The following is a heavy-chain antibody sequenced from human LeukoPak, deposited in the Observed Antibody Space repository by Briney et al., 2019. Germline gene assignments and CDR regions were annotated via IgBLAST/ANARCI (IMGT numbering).Heavy chain of an antibody. J-gene: IGHJ4*02. V-gene: IGHV3-20*04. CDR3: ARAPITSPFYFDY. CDR1: GFAFDEHG. D-gene: IGHD2-2*01. CDR2: INWSGGST. Sequence: PGGSLRLSCTASGFAFDEHGRSWVRQVPGKGLEWVSGINWSGGSTGYADPLRGRFTISRDNAKNSLYLQMDSLRAEDTALYYCARAPITSPFYFDYWGQGTLVTVSS.